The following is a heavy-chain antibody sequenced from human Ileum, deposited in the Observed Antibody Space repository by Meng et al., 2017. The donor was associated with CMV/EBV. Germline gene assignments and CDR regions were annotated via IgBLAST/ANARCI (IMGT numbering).Heavy chain of an antibody. CDR1: SVSSGSYY. D-gene: IGHD2-2*01. J-gene: IGHJ4*02. V-gene: IGHV4-61*01. Sequence: SVSSGSYYWSWIRQPPGKGLEWIGYIYYSGSTNYNPSLKSRVTISVDTSKNQFSLKLSSVTAADTAVYYCARDRGCSSTSCYYFDYWGQGTLVTVSS. CDR3: ARDRGCSSTSCYYFDY. CDR2: IYYSGST.